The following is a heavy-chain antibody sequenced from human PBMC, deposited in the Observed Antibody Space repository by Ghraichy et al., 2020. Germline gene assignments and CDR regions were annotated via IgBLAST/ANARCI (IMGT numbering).Heavy chain of an antibody. CDR2: IRRKAAGGTT. CDR3: TTLGLSHT. V-gene: IGHV3-15*01. CDR1: GFTFSNAW. Sequence: GGSLRLSCAASGFTFSNAWMSWVRQAPGKGLEWLGRIRRKAAGGTTDYAAPVKGRFFFSRDDSKDTLYLQMNSLKTEDTAVYYCTTLGLSHTWGQGTLVTVSS. D-gene: IGHD2/OR15-2a*01. J-gene: IGHJ5*02.